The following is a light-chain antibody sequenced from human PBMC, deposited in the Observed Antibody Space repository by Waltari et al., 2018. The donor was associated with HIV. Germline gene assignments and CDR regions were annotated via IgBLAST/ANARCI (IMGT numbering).Light chain of an antibody. J-gene: IGLJ3*02. Sequence: QSVLTKQPSASATPGQRVTISCSGSTSTSDIPASYWYQQFPGAAPRLLLYDISHRPSGVPDRFSGSKSGTSASLAISTLQSEDEALYYCAAWSDISNSWVFGGGTRLTVL. CDR2: DIS. CDR3: AAWSDISNSWV. V-gene: IGLV1-44*01. CDR1: TSTSDIPA.